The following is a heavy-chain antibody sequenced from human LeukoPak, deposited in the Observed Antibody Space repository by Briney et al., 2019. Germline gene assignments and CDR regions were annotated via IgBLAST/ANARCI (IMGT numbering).Heavy chain of an antibody. J-gene: IGHJ4*02. D-gene: IGHD6-19*01. Sequence: GASMKVSCKASGYTFTGYYMHWVRQAPGQGLEWMGRINPNSGGTNYAQKFQGRVTMTRDTSISTAYMELSRLRSGDTAVYYCARDPPYSSGWSNFDYWGQGTLVTVSS. CDR3: ARDPPYSSGWSNFDY. CDR1: GYTFTGYY. V-gene: IGHV1-2*06. CDR2: INPNSGGT.